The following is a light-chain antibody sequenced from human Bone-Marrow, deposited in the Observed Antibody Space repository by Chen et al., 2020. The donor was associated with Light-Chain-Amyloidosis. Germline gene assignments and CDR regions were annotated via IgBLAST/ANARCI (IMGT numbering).Light chain of an antibody. CDR1: NIGSKS. CDR2: DDS. Sequence: SYVLTQPPSVSVAPGKTARITWGGNNIGSKSMHWYQQKPGQAPVLVVYDDSDRPSGIPERISGSNSGNTATLTISRVEAGDEADYYCQVWDSSSDLRVFGGGTRLTVL. CDR3: QVWDSSSDLRV. V-gene: IGLV3-21*03. J-gene: IGLJ3*02.